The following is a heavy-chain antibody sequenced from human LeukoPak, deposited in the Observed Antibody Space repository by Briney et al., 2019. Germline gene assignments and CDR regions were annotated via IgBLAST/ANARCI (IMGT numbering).Heavy chain of an antibody. J-gene: IGHJ4*02. D-gene: IGHD1-1*01. CDR1: GFTFSSYS. CDR2: ISSSSSTI. V-gene: IGHV3-48*02. CDR3: ARDRSWKAAQYYFDY. Sequence: GGSLRLSCAASGFTFSSYSMNWVRQAPGKGLEWVSYISSSSSTIYYADSVRGRFTISRDNAKNPLYLQMNSLRDEDTAVYYCARDRSWKAAQYYFDYWGQGTLVTVSS.